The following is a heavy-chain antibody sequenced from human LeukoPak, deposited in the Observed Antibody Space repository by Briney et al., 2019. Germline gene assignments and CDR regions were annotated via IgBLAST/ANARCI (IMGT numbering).Heavy chain of an antibody. J-gene: IGHJ4*02. V-gene: IGHV4-59*08. CDR3: ARHPNPYYYDSSGSAIDY. CDR1: GGSISIYY. D-gene: IGHD3-22*01. CDR2: IYYSGST. Sequence: PSETLSLTCTVSGGSISIYYWSWIRQPPGKGLEWIGYIYYSGSTNYNPSLKSRVTISVDTSKNQFSLKLSSVTAADTAVYYCARHPNPYYYDSSGSAIDYWGQGTLVTVSS.